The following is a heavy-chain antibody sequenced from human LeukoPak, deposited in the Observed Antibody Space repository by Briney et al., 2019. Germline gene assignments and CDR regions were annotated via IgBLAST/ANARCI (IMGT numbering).Heavy chain of an antibody. V-gene: IGHV1-69*02. CDR3: ARKGGLGTYGIFDY. CDR2: IIPILGEP. J-gene: IGHJ4*02. CDR1: GGTFSSYT. Sequence: SVKVSCKASGGTFSSYTISWVRQAPGQGLEWWGGIIPILGEPDYAQKFQGRVTITADMSTSTAYMELSSLRSEDTAVYYCARKGGLGTYGIFDYWGQGTLVTVSS. D-gene: IGHD3-10*01.